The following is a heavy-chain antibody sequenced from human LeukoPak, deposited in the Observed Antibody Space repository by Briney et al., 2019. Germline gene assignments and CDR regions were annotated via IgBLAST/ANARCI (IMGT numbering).Heavy chain of an antibody. Sequence: KSSETLSLTCTVSGGSIKSHFWSWVRQPPGKRLEWIGYIFHSGSTNYNPSLKSRVTISVDTSKNQFSLRLTSVTAADTAVYYCARVGLFVVVTAIRGQYYFDYWGQGTLVTVSS. CDR1: GGSIKSHF. J-gene: IGHJ4*02. CDR2: IFHSGST. V-gene: IGHV4-59*11. CDR3: ARVGLFVVVTAIRGQYYFDY. D-gene: IGHD2-21*02.